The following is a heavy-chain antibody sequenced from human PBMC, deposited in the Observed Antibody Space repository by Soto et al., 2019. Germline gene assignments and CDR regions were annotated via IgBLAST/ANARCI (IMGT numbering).Heavy chain of an antibody. V-gene: IGHV1-69*13. D-gene: IGHD5-12*01. Sequence: SXKVYWQAAGGTXTSYASGWVRQAPGQGLEWMGGIIPIFGTANYAQKFQGRVTITADESTSTAYMEMSRMRSEDTAVYYCAREMATTGLDYWGQGTLGTVSS. CDR3: AREMATTGLDY. J-gene: IGHJ4*02. CDR1: GGTXTSYA. CDR2: IIPIFGTA.